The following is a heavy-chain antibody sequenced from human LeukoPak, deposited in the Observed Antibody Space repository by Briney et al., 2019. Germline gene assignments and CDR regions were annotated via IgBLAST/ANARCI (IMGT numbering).Heavy chain of an antibody. D-gene: IGHD2-8*02. CDR3: ARQVWSTGFLDY. J-gene: IGHJ4*02. Sequence: PSETLSLTCTVSGGSISSSSYYWSWIRQPPGKGLEWIGYIDYTGTTNYNPSLKSRVTISLDTSKNQFSLKLSSVTAADTAVYYCARQVWSTGFLDYWGQGSLVTVSS. V-gene: IGHV4-61*05. CDR2: IDYTGTT. CDR1: GGSISSSSYY.